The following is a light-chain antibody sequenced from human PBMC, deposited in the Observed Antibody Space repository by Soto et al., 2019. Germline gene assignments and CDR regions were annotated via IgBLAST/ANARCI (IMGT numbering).Light chain of an antibody. CDR2: DNN. V-gene: IGLV1-51*01. J-gene: IGLJ2*01. CDR3: GTWDSSLSAVV. Sequence: QSVLTQPPSVSAAPGQKVTISCSGSSSNIGNNYVSWYQQLPGTAHKLLIYDNNKRPSGIPDRFSGSKSGTSATLGITGLQTGDVADCYCGTWDSSLSAVVFGGGTKLTVL. CDR1: SSNIGNNY.